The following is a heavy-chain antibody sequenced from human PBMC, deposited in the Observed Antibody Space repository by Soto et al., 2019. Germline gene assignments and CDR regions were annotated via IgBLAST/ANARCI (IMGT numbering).Heavy chain of an antibody. V-gene: IGHV3-48*03. CDR3: ATVNLQFSYGIDV. J-gene: IGHJ6*01. CDR1: VSTFSSSE. Sequence: PGGSLRLSCAASVSTFSSSEMHWVRQAPGKGLECVAYISKSSSVIYYADSVKGRFTISRDNPKNLLYLQMNSRRAEDTAVYFGATVNLQFSYGIDVWGPGTSVTLSS. D-gene: IGHD3-3*01. CDR2: ISKSSSVI.